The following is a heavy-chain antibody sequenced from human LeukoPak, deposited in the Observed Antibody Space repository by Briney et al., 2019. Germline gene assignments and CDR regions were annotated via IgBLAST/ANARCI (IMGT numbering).Heavy chain of an antibody. D-gene: IGHD6-6*01. J-gene: IGHJ2*01. V-gene: IGHV1-46*01. CDR1: GYTFSNYY. CDR2: INPSGGST. Sequence: GASVKVSCKASGYTFSNYYMHWVRQGPGQGLEWMGIINPSGGSTSYAQKFQGRVTMTRDTSTNTVYMELSSLRSEDTAVFYCVRGASSIAALNPFWYFDLWGRGTLVTVSS. CDR3: VRGASSIAALNPFWYFDL.